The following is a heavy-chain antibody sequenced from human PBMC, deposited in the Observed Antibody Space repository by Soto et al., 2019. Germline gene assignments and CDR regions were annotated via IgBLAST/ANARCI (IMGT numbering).Heavy chain of an antibody. CDR1: GFPFDDYA. CDR3: AKGTNYCDSSGYLHN. Sequence: GLSCAASGFPFDDYAMHWVRQDPGKGLEWVSGISWNSGSIGYAYSVKGRFTISRDNAKHYLYLHMNSLRAEVTALYYCAKGTNYCDSSGYLHNWGQGTLVTAAS. CDR2: ISWNSGSI. V-gene: IGHV3-9*01. D-gene: IGHD3-22*01. J-gene: IGHJ4*02.